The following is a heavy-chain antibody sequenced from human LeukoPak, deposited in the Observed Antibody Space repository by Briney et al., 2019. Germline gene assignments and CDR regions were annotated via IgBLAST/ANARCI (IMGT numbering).Heavy chain of an antibody. CDR1: GFTVSSNY. J-gene: IGHJ4*02. Sequence: PGGSLRLSCAASGFTVSSNYMSWVRQAPGKGLEWVSVIYSGGSTYYADSVKGRFTISRDNSKNTLYLQMNSLRAEDTAVYYCAKDLLLMMTFGGVVDYWGQGTLVTVSS. CDR2: IYSGGST. D-gene: IGHD3-16*01. V-gene: IGHV3-66*01. CDR3: AKDLLLMMTFGGVVDY.